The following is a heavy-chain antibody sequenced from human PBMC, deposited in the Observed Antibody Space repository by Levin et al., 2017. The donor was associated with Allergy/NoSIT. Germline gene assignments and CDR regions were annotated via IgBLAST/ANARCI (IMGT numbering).Heavy chain of an antibody. J-gene: IGHJ6*02. Sequence: SETLSLTCTVSGGSISGHHWSWIRQPPGKALEWIGNIHYSGTTKYNPSLKSRVTRSVDTSKNQFSLKLSSVTAADTAVYYCGRDRSIKNQDGDFWYYGMDVWGQGTTVSVSS. CDR1: GGSISGHH. V-gene: IGHV4-59*11. CDR2: IHYSGTT. CDR3: GRDRSIKNQDGDFWYYGMDV. D-gene: IGHD2-21*01.